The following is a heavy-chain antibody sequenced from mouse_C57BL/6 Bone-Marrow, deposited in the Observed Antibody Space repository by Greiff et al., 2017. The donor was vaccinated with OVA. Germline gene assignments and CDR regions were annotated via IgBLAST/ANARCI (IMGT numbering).Heavy chain of an antibody. Sequence: QVQLQQPGAELVKPGASVKLSCKASGYTFTSYWMQWVKQRPGQGLEWIGEIDPSDSYTNYNQKFKGKATLTVDTSSSTAYMQLSRLTSEDSAVYYCARVEYGNLYYAMDYWGQGTSVTVSS. CDR1: GYTFTSYW. D-gene: IGHD2-10*02. CDR2: IDPSDSYT. J-gene: IGHJ4*01. CDR3: ARVEYGNLYYAMDY. V-gene: IGHV1-50*01.